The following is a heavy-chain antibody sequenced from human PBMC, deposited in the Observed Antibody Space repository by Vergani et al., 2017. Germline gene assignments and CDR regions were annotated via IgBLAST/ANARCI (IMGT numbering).Heavy chain of an antibody. CDR2: IEHTGRP. V-gene: IGHV4-34*01. Sequence: QVQLQQWGGGLLKPSETLSLTCVVNGGSFTSYHWTWIRQSPGEGLEWVGDIEHTGRPDYNPSLKSRLTMSVDKSRNQFSLTLNSVTATDTAISFCARVNTETNGHLYYYYYRDVWGQGTAVTVS. J-gene: IGHJ6*03. D-gene: IGHD4-11*01. CDR1: GGSFTSYH. CDR3: ARVNTETNGHLYYYYYRDV.